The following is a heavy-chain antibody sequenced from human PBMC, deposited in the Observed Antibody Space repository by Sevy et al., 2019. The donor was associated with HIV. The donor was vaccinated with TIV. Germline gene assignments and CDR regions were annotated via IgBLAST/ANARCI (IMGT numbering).Heavy chain of an antibody. D-gene: IGHD3-3*01. CDR1: GFTVSSNY. Sequence: GGSLRLSCAASGFTVSSNYMSCVRQAPGKGLEWVSVIYSGGSTYYADSVKGRFTISRDNSKNTLYLQMNSLRAEDTAVYYCARERSSTYYDFWSGYSPGAFDIWGQGTMVTVSS. CDR3: ARERSSTYYDFWSGYSPGAFDI. J-gene: IGHJ3*02. V-gene: IGHV3-53*01. CDR2: IYSGGST.